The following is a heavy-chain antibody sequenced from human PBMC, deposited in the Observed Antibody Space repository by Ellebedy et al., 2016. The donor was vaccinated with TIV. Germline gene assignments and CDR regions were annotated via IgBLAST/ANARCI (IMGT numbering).Heavy chain of an antibody. CDR1: GFTFSDYG. Sequence: GGSLRLSCAASGFTFSDYGMHWVRQAPGKGLEWVAVIWHDGSGKYYADSVKGRFTISRDSSENRLYLQMYSLRDEDTAVYYCARDLLRMDDAGGLLGFWGQGTLVTVSS. CDR3: ARDLLRMDDAGGLLGF. CDR2: IWHDGSGK. V-gene: IGHV3-33*01. J-gene: IGHJ4*02. D-gene: IGHD2-21*01.